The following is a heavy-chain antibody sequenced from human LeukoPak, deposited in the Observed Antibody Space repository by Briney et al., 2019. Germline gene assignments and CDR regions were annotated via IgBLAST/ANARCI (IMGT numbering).Heavy chain of an antibody. Sequence: GGSLRLSCAASGFVFSSYWMSWVRQAPGRGLEWVANIKHDGSEKYYVDSVKDRFTIFRDNAKNSMYLHMNSLRAEDTAVYYCASYCSGGSCCDYWGRGIMVTVSS. CDR2: IKHDGSEK. J-gene: IGHJ4*02. CDR1: GFVFSSYW. V-gene: IGHV3-7*05. D-gene: IGHD2-15*01. CDR3: ASYCSGGSCCDY.